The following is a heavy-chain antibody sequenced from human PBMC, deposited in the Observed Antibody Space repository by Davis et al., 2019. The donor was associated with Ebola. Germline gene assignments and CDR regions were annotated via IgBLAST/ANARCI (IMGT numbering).Heavy chain of an antibody. Sequence: MPSETLSLTCTVSGGSISSYYWSWIRQPPGKGLEWIGYIYYSGSTYYNPSLKSRVTISVDTSKNHFSLKLNSVTASDTALYYCAREESSSGGYFDYWGPGTLVSVSS. J-gene: IGHJ4*02. V-gene: IGHV4-59*04. CDR3: AREESSSGGYFDY. CDR1: GGSISSYY. CDR2: IYYSGST. D-gene: IGHD6-6*01.